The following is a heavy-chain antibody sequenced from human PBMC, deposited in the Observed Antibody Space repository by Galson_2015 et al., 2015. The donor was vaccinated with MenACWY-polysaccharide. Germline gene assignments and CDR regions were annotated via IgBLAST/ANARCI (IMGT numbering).Heavy chain of an antibody. CDR1: GYTFTSYG. Sequence: SVKVSCKASGYTFTSYGISWVRQAPGQGLEWMGWISAYNGNTNYAQKLQGRVTMTTDTSTSTAYMELRSLRSDDTAVYYCAREPPKYCTNGVCYILLFDYWGQGTLVTVSS. D-gene: IGHD2-8*01. CDR3: AREPPKYCTNGVCYILLFDY. CDR2: ISAYNGNT. J-gene: IGHJ4*02. V-gene: IGHV1-18*01.